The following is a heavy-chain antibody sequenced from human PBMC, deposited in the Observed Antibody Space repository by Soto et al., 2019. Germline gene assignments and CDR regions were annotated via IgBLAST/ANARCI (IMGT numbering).Heavy chain of an antibody. D-gene: IGHD2-8*02. V-gene: IGHV3-30*18. CDR2: SSYDGNHE. J-gene: IGHJ6*02. Sequence: QVQLVESGGGVAQPGRSLRLSCAASGFSLRSCGMHWVRQVPGKGLEWVAVSSYDGNHEWYANSVKGRFTISRDNSENMVFLRMDSLRDEDTAVYYCAKERADIVLTPHATSGMDVWGQGTTVIVSS. CDR3: AKERADIVLTPHATSGMDV. CDR1: GFSLRSCG.